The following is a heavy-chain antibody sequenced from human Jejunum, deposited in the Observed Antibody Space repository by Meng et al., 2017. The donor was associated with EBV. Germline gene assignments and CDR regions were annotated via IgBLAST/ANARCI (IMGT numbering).Heavy chain of an antibody. J-gene: IGHJ4*02. Sequence: QVQVQESGPGLVKPSGTLSPPCAVSGGSISTDNWWSWVRQPPGKGLEYIGEIHHSGSTKYNPSLKSRVTISVDKSNNHFSLKLSSVTAADTAVYYCARDRGVEDYWGQGTLVTVSS. V-gene: IGHV4-4*02. CDR2: IHHSGST. CDR1: GGSISTDNW. D-gene: IGHD5-24*01. CDR3: ARDRGVEDY.